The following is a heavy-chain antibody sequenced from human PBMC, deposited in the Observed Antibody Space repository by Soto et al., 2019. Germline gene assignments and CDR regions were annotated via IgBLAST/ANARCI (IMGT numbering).Heavy chain of an antibody. CDR2: MNPNSGNT. CDR3: ARAKFTMVRGRVRWFDP. D-gene: IGHD3-10*01. CDR1: GYTFTSYD. Sequence: ASVKVSCKASGYTFTSYDINWVRQATGQGLEWMGWMNPNSGNTGYAQKFQGRVTMTRNTSISTAYMELSSLRSEDTAVYYCARAKFTMVRGRVRWFDPWGQGTLVTVSS. J-gene: IGHJ5*02. V-gene: IGHV1-8*01.